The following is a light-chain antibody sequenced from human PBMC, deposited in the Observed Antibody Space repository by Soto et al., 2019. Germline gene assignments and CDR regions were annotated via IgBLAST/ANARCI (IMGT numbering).Light chain of an antibody. V-gene: IGKV1-33*01. Sequence: DIQMTQSPSSLSASVGDRVTIICQASQDISNFLNWYQQKPGKAPKLLIYDSSNLETGVPSRFSGSGSGTHFSFTTSSLQPEDIATYYCQQFDNLPITFGQGTRLEIK. CDR1: QDISNF. CDR2: DSS. CDR3: QQFDNLPIT. J-gene: IGKJ5*01.